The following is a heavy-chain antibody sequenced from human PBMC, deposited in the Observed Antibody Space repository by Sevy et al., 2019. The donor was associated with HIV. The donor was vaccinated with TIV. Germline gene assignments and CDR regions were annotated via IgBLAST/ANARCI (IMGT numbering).Heavy chain of an antibody. Sequence: GGSLRLSCAASGFTFSRSWMHWVRQAPGEGLVWVSRISSDGSTTTYADSVRGRFTISRDNAKSTLYLQMNSPRAEDTAMYYCARDQGFTCGANRDYWGQGTLVTVSS. CDR3: ARDQGFTCGANRDY. J-gene: IGHJ4*02. CDR1: GFTFSRSW. D-gene: IGHD2-21*01. CDR2: ISSDGSTT. V-gene: IGHV3-74*01.